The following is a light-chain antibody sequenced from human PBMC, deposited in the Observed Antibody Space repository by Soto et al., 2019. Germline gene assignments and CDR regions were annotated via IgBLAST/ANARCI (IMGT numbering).Light chain of an antibody. J-gene: IGKJ4*01. Sequence: AIQLTQSPSSLSASVGDRVTITCRASQGISSALAWYQQKPGKAPKLLIYDASSLESGVPSRFHGSGSGTNFPFNLRNLAAEDFATFFFPPINSYAPLTFGGGTKVESK. CDR2: DAS. CDR1: QGISSA. CDR3: PPINSYAPLT. V-gene: IGKV1-13*02.